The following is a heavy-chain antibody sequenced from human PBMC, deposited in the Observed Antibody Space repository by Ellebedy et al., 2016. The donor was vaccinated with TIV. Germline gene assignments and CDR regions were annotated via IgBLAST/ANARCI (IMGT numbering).Heavy chain of an antibody. Sequence: PGGSLRLSCAASGFSFSIYWMSWVRQAPGKGLECVANIKQDGSEKSYVDSVKGRFTISRDNAKNSLYLQMNSLRAEDTAVYYCSRLTEYALDYWGQGALVTVSS. CDR3: SRLTEYALDY. CDR1: GFSFSIYW. CDR2: IKQDGSEK. J-gene: IGHJ4*02. D-gene: IGHD2-2*01. V-gene: IGHV3-7*01.